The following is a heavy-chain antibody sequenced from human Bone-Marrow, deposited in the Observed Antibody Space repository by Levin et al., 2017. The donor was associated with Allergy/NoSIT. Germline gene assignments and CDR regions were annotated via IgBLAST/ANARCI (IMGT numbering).Heavy chain of an antibody. CDR1: GFTFSSYA. V-gene: IGHV3-23*01. J-gene: IGHJ4*02. CDR2: ISGSGGST. D-gene: IGHD6-19*01. Sequence: ASVKVSCAASGFTFSSYAMSWVRQAPGKGLEWVSIISGSGGSTYYGDSVKGRCTISRDNSKNTLFLQMNSLRAEDTAVYYCASRHSSGYFDYWGQGTLVTVSS. CDR3: ASRHSSGYFDY.